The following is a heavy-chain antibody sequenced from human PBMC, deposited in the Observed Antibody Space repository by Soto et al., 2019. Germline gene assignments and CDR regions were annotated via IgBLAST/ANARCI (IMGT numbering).Heavy chain of an antibody. Sequence: QVQLVQSGAEVKKPGASVKVSCKASGYTFTSYGISWVRQAPGQGLEWMGWISAYNGNTNYAKKLQGRVTMSTDTSTSTDYMELRSLRSADTAVYYCASIRRDCSSTSCYIRSFETGTTRDAFYIWGQGTMVTVSS. CDR2: ISAYNGNT. D-gene: IGHD2-2*02. J-gene: IGHJ3*02. CDR1: GYTFTSYG. CDR3: ASIRRDCSSTSCYIRSFETGTTRDAFYI. V-gene: IGHV1-18*04.